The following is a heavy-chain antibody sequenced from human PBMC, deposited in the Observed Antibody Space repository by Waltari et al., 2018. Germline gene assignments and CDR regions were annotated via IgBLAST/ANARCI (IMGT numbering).Heavy chain of an antibody. V-gene: IGHV3-23*01. CDR2: VSGNGGGT. Sequence: EVLLSESGGRLVQPGGSLTLSCVASGFTFSSYSMSWVRPAPGKGLGGVSGVSGNGGGTDYADSVKGRFTLSRDNSKNILYLQMNSLRAEDTAIYYCAKDRIAGGQLGSRFDYWGQGTLVTVSS. D-gene: IGHD6-6*01. CDR3: AKDRIAGGQLGSRFDY. CDR1: GFTFSSYS. J-gene: IGHJ4*02.